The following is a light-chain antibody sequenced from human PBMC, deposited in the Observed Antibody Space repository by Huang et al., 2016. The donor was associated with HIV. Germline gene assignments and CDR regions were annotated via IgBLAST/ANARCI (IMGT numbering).Light chain of an antibody. CDR3: QQYDTWPRGT. V-gene: IGKV3-15*01. J-gene: IGKJ1*01. Sequence: EIVMTQSPATLSVSPGERATLSCRASQSVSSNLAWYQQKPGQAPRLLIYSASTRVPGIPARFSGGGSGTEFTLTLSSLQSEDFAVYYCQQYDTWPRGTFGQGTKVEVK. CDR2: SAS. CDR1: QSVSSN.